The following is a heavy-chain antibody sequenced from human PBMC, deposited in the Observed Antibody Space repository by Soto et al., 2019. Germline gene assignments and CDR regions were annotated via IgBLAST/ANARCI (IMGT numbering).Heavy chain of an antibody. CDR2: INHSGST. CDR3: ATAIAARRIPHYYGMDV. D-gene: IGHD6-6*01. V-gene: IGHV4-34*01. J-gene: IGHJ6*02. CDR1: GGSFSGYY. Sequence: PSETLSLTCAVYGGSFSGYYWSWIRQPPGKGLEWIGEINHSGSTNYNPSLKSRVTISVDTSKNQFSLKLSSVTAADTAVYYCATAIAARRIPHYYGMDVWGQGTTVTVSS.